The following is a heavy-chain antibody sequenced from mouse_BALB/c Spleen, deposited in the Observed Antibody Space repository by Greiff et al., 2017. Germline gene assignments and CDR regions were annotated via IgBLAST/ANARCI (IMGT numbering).Heavy chain of an antibody. J-gene: IGHJ4*01. V-gene: IGHV1-9*01. CDR3: ARVGGYYAMDY. CDR2: ILPGSGST. Sequence: QVQLQQSGAELMKPGASVKISCKATGYTFSSYWIEWVKQRPGHGLEWIGEILPGSGSTNYNEKFKGKATFTADTSSNTAYMQLSSLTSEDSAVYYCARVGGYYAMDYWGQGTSVTVSS. D-gene: IGHD1-1*02. CDR1: GYTFSSYW.